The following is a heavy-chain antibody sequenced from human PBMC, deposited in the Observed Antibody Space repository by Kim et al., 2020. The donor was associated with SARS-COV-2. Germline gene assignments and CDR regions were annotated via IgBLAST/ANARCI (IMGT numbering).Heavy chain of an antibody. CDR2: IYSGGST. CDR1: GFTVNSNY. Sequence: GGSLRLSCAASGFTVNSNYMSWVRQAPGKGLEWVSVIYSGGSTYYADSVKGRFTISRDNSKNTLYLQMNSLRAEDTAVYYCARGALEAAAGARGDYWGQGTLVTVSS. V-gene: IGHV3-53*01. D-gene: IGHD6-13*01. J-gene: IGHJ4*02. CDR3: ARGALEAAAGARGDY.